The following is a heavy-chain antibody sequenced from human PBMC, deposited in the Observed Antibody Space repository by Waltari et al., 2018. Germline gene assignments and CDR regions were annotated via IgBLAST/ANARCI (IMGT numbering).Heavy chain of an antibody. Sequence: QVQLQQSGPGLVKPSQTLTLICTVSGGSLTSEYSYWSWIRQHPGTGLEWIGFIANSGTPYYNPSLKSVVDMSIDTSKNQFSLKVNSVTAADTAVYYCAKGGGGTRDGMDVWGQGTTVTVSS. CDR1: GGSLTSEYSY. CDR3: AKGGGGTRDGMDV. D-gene: IGHD2-2*01. V-gene: IGHV4-31*01. CDR2: IANSGTP. J-gene: IGHJ6*02.